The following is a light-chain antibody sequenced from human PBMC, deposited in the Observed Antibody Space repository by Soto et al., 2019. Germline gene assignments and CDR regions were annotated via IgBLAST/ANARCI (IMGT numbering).Light chain of an antibody. V-gene: IGKV3-11*01. CDR1: QSVGPY. Sequence: EIVLTQSQAILSLSPGERATLSCRASQSVGPYLDWYPQKLGQAPRLLIYDASNRATGIPARFSGSGSGTDFTITSSMLEHDYVTVYYCQHPSNWLTCGAGTKVDIK. CDR3: QHPSNWLT. CDR2: DAS. J-gene: IGKJ4*01.